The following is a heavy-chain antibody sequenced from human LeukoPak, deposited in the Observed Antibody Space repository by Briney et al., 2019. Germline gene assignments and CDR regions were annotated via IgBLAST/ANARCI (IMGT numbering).Heavy chain of an antibody. CDR2: ISYDGSNK. J-gene: IGHJ4*02. Sequence: PGRSLRLSCAASGFTFSSYAMHWVRQAPGKGLEWVAVISYDGSNKYYADSVKGRFTISRDNSKNTLYLQMNSLRAEDTAVYYCARAVRGVTQIDYWGQGTLVTVSS. CDR3: ARAVRGVTQIDY. D-gene: IGHD3-10*01. V-gene: IGHV3-30-3*01. CDR1: GFTFSSYA.